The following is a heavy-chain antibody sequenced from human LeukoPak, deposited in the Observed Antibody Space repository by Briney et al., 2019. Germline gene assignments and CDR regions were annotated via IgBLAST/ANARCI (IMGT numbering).Heavy chain of an antibody. CDR1: GYSISSGYY. V-gene: IGHV4-38-2*02. Sequence: PSETLSLTCTVAGYSISSGYYWGWIRQPPGKGLGWFGSIYHSGSTYYNPSVKSRFTISVDTSKNTFSLQLSSVTAADTAGYYCARVLTGGWFDPWGQGTLVTVSS. D-gene: IGHD1-20*01. CDR3: ARVLTGGWFDP. CDR2: IYHSGST. J-gene: IGHJ5*02.